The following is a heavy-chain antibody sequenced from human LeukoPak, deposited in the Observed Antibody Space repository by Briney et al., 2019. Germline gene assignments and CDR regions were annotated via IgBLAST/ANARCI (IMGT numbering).Heavy chain of an antibody. CDR3: ATYWRHFDWLLSDI. CDR2: IKQDGSEN. J-gene: IGHJ3*02. CDR1: GFTFGDYW. D-gene: IGHD3-9*01. V-gene: IGHV3-7*05. Sequence: GGSLRLSCEASGFTFGDYWMTWVRQAPGKGLEGVANIKQDGSENHYVDSVKGRFTIPRDNAKNSLYLQMNSLRAEDTAVYYCATYWRHFDWLLSDIWGLGTMVTVSS.